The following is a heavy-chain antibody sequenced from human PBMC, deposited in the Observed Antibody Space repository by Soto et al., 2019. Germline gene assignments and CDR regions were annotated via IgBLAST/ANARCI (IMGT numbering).Heavy chain of an antibody. D-gene: IGHD6-13*01. Sequence: QVQLQESGPGLVKPSETLSLTCSVSGGSVNNNNYYWSWIRQPPGKGPEWIGYVYYSGSTNYNPSLKSRVTISLVTSKNQFSLRLSSVTAVDTAVYYCARDRGYSTSWGYYYFESLGQGTLVTVSS. J-gene: IGHJ4*02. CDR3: ARDRGYSTSWGYYYFES. V-gene: IGHV4-61*01. CDR1: GGSVNNNNYY. CDR2: VYYSGST.